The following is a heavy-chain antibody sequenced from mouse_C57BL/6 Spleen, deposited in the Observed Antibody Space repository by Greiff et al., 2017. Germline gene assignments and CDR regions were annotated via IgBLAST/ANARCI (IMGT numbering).Heavy chain of an antibody. V-gene: IGHV1-26*01. Sequence: VQLQQSGPGLVKPGASVKISCKASGYTFTDYYMNWVKQSHGKSLEWIGDINPNNGGTSYNQKFKGKATLTVDKSSSTAYMELRSLTSEDSAVYYCARSRGRGAWFAYGGQGTLVTVSA. CDR1: GYTFTDYY. CDR2: INPNNGGT. CDR3: ARSRGRGAWFAY. J-gene: IGHJ3*01.